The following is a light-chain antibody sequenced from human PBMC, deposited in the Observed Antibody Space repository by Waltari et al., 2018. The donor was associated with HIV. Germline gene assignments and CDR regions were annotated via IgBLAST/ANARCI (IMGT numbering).Light chain of an antibody. Sequence: QSVLTQPPSVSGAPGQRVTISCTGSSSNIGAGYDVHWFQQLPGTAPKLLIYGNTNRPSGVPDRFSGSKSGTSASLAITGLQAEDEGDYYCQSYDSGPSAYVFGTGTKVTVL. V-gene: IGLV1-40*01. CDR1: SSNIGAGYD. CDR3: QSYDSGPSAYV. CDR2: GNT. J-gene: IGLJ1*01.